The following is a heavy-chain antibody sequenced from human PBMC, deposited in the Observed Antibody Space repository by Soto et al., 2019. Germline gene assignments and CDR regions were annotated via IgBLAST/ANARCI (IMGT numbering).Heavy chain of an antibody. Sequence: LRLSCEASGFSFSTYSMHWVRQAPGKGLEWVSSIGRRSDIYYADSVKGRFTISRDNAKNSVSLQMNSLRDEDTAVYYCAREETAWPLAYGLDVWGQGTTVTVSS. CDR1: GFSFSTYS. V-gene: IGHV3-21*01. D-gene: IGHD2-21*02. J-gene: IGHJ6*02. CDR3: AREETAWPLAYGLDV. CDR2: IGRRSDI.